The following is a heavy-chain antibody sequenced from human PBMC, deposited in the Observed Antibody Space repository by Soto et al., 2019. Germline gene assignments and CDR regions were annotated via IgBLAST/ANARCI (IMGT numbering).Heavy chain of an antibody. Sequence: GASVTVSWKAAGYGFTSYAMHWVRQAPGQRLEWMGWINAGNGNTKYSQKFQGRVTITRDTSASTAYMELSSLRSEDTAVYYCAREDVGATTGFDYWGQGTLVTVSS. CDR1: GYGFTSYA. J-gene: IGHJ4*02. CDR2: INAGNGNT. CDR3: AREDVGATTGFDY. V-gene: IGHV1-3*01. D-gene: IGHD1-26*01.